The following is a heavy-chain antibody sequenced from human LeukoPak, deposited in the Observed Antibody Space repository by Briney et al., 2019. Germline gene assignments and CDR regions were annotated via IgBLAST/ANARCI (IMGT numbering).Heavy chain of an antibody. V-gene: IGHV1-69*05. Sequence: SVKVSCKASGGTFSSYAISWVRQAPGQGLEWMGGIIPIFGTANYAQKFQGRVTITTDESTSTAYMGLSSLRSEDTAVYYCAREDIVVVPAARGAFDIWGQGTMVTVSS. D-gene: IGHD2-2*01. J-gene: IGHJ3*02. CDR1: GGTFSSYA. CDR3: AREDIVVVPAARGAFDI. CDR2: IIPIFGTA.